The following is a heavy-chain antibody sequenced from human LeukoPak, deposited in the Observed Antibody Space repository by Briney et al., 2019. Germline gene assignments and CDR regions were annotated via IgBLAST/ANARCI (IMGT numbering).Heavy chain of an antibody. CDR1: GFTFSSYA. Sequence: GGSLRLSCAASGFTFSSYAMSWVRQAPGKGLEWVSAISGSGGSTYYADSVKGRFTISRDNSKNTLYLQMNSLRAEDTAVYYCGGSAAYYYYMDVWGKGTTVTVSS. D-gene: IGHD2-2*01. V-gene: IGHV3-23*01. J-gene: IGHJ6*03. CDR3: GGSAAYYYYMDV. CDR2: ISGSGGST.